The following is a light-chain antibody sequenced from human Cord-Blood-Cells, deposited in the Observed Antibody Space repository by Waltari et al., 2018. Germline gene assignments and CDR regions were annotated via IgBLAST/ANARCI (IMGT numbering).Light chain of an antibody. Sequence: SSELTQDPAVSVALGQTVRITCQGDSPRRYYASWNQQKPGQATVLVIYGKNNRPSGIPDRFSGSSSGNTASLTITGAQAEDEADYYCNSRDSSGNHHVVFGGGTKLTVL. CDR3: NSRDSSGNHHVV. V-gene: IGLV3-19*01. J-gene: IGLJ2*01. CDR2: GKN. CDR1: SPRRYY.